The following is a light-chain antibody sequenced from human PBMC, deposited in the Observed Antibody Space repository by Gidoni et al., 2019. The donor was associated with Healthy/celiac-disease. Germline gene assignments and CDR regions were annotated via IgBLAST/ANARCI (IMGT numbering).Light chain of an antibody. Sequence: EMVMTQSPATLAVSPGERVILSCRASQSIGTNLAWYQQKPGQAPRLLLSGASTRATGIPARFSASGSGTEFTRTISSLQSEDFAVYYCQQCNDWPMYTFGQGTELEIK. V-gene: IGKV3-15*01. J-gene: IGKJ2*01. CDR1: QSIGTN. CDR2: GAS. CDR3: QQCNDWPMYT.